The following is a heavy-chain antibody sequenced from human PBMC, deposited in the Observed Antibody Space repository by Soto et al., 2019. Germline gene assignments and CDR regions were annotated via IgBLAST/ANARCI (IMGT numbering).Heavy chain of an antibody. CDR1: GFTFSSYG. J-gene: IGHJ4*02. D-gene: IGHD5-18*01. V-gene: IGHV3-30*03. CDR2: ISYDGSNK. CDR3: ARGIQLWLQRRHYFDY. Sequence: PRLSCAASGFTFSSYGMHWVRQAPGKGLEWVAVISYDGSNKYYADSVKGRFTISRDNSKNTLYLQMNSLRAEDTAVYYCARGIQLWLQRRHYFDYWGQGTLVTVSS.